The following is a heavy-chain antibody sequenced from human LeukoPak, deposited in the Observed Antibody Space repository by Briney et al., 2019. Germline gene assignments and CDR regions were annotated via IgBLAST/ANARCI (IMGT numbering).Heavy chain of an antibody. CDR2: IYTSGST. V-gene: IGHV4-4*07. CDR3: ASLGDYYYGMDV. D-gene: IGHD7-27*01. CDR1: GGSISSYY. Sequence: SETLSLTCTVSGGSISSYYWSWIRQPAGKGLEWIGRIYTSGSTNYNPSLKSRVTMSVDTSKNQFSLQLNSVTPEDTAVYYCASLGDYYYGMDVWGQGTTVTVSS. J-gene: IGHJ6*02.